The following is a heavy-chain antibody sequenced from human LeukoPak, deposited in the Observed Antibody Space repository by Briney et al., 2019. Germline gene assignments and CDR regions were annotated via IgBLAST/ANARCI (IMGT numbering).Heavy chain of an antibody. CDR2: ISGLGGST. D-gene: IGHD6-13*01. CDR3: ARDVEARISAAGTFDY. Sequence: GGSLRLSCAASGFTFSNYAMSWVSQAPGKGLEWVSVISGLGGSTYYADSVKGRFAISRDNSKSTLWLQMNSLRADDTAIYYCARDVEARISAAGTFDYWGQGSLVTVSS. J-gene: IGHJ4*02. V-gene: IGHV3-23*01. CDR1: GFTFSNYA.